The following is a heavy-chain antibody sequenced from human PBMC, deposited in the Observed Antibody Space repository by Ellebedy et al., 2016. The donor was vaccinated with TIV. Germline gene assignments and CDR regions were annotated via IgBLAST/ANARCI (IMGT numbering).Heavy chain of an antibody. Sequence: GSLRLSXTVSGGSISSYYWSWIRQPAGKGLEWIGRIYTSGSTNYNPSLKSRVTMSVDTSKNQFSLKLSSVTAADTAVYYCARESNWNYAVDYWGQGTLVTVSS. CDR2: IYTSGST. CDR1: GGSISSYY. CDR3: ARESNWNYAVDY. D-gene: IGHD1-7*01. V-gene: IGHV4-4*07. J-gene: IGHJ4*02.